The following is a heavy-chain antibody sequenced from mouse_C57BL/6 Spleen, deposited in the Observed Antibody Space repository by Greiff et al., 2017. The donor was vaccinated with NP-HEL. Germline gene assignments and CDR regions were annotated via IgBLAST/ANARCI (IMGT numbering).Heavy chain of an antibody. J-gene: IGHJ4*01. Sequence: VQLVESGPELVKPGASVKISCKASGYAFSSSWMNWVKQRPGKGLEWIGRIYPGDGDTNYNGKFKGKATLTADKSSSTAYMQLSSLTSEDSAVYFCQFITTVERSYYAMDYWGQGTSVTVSS. V-gene: IGHV1-82*01. CDR1: GYAFSSSW. CDR3: QFITTVERSYYAMDY. D-gene: IGHD1-1*01. CDR2: IYPGDGDT.